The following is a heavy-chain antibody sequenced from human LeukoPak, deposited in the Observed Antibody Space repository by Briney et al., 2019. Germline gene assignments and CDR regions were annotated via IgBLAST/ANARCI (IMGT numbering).Heavy chain of an antibody. CDR1: GFTFSSYS. V-gene: IGHV3-23*01. CDR3: ARREVVVVVAAKAFDI. J-gene: IGHJ3*02. CDR2: ISGGGGST. D-gene: IGHD2-15*01. Sequence: PGGSLRLSCAASGFTFSSYSMNWVRQAPGKGLEWVSAISGGGGSTYYADSVKGRFTISRDNSKNTLYLQMNSLRAEDTAAYYCARREVVVVVAAKAFDIWGQGTMVTVSS.